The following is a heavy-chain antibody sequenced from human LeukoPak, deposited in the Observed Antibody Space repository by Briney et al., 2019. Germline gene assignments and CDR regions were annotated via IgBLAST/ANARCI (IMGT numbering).Heavy chain of an antibody. CDR3: AKRLQYYDSSGSPFHGFDY. D-gene: IGHD3-22*01. CDR1: GFTFSSYS. CDR2: ISGSSRPI. V-gene: IGHV3-48*01. Sequence: PGGSLRLSCAASGFTFSSYSMNWVRQAPGRGLEWVSYISGSSRPIYYADSVKGRFTISRDNSKNTLYLQITSLRAEDTAVYYCAKRLQYYDSSGSPFHGFDYWGQGTLVTVSS. J-gene: IGHJ4*02.